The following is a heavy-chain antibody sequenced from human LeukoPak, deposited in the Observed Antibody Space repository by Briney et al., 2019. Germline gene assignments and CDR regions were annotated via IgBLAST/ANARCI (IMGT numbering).Heavy chain of an antibody. J-gene: IGHJ6*02. Sequence: GGSLRLSCAASGFTFSSYEMNWVRQAPRKGLEWVSYISSSGNTIDYADSVKGRFTISRDNAKNSLYLHMNSLRAEDTAVYYCARELERRAPYYYYNMDVWGQGTTVTVSS. D-gene: IGHD1-1*01. V-gene: IGHV3-48*03. CDR1: GFTFSSYE. CDR2: ISSSGNTI. CDR3: ARELERRAPYYYYNMDV.